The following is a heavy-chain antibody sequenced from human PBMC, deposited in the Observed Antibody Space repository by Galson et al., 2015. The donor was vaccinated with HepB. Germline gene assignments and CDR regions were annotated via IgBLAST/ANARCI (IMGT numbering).Heavy chain of an antibody. D-gene: IGHD2-2*01. J-gene: IGHJ4*02. CDR2: ISGNSGII. CDR3: AKRGHCRGTSCSIDY. CDR1: GFIFDDHP. V-gene: IGHV3-9*01. Sequence: SLRLSCAASGFIFDDHPMHWVRQAPGPSLEWVSGISGNSGIIGYADSVRGRFTISRDNAKNSLYLQMDSLTAEDTALYYCAKRGHCRGTSCSIDYWGQGALVTVSS.